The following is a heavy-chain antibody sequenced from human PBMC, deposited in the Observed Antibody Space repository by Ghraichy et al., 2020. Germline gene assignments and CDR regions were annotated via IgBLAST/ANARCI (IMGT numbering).Heavy chain of an antibody. V-gene: IGHV4-34*01. CDR2: INHSGST. D-gene: IGHD4-17*01. Sequence: SETLSLTCAVHGGSFSGYYWSWIRQPPGKGLEWIGEINHSGSTNYNPSIKSRVTISVDTSKNQFSLKLSSVTAADTAVYYCARGLLHYGDYIAWGQGTLVTVSS. J-gene: IGHJ5*02. CDR1: GGSFSGYY. CDR3: ARGLLHYGDYIA.